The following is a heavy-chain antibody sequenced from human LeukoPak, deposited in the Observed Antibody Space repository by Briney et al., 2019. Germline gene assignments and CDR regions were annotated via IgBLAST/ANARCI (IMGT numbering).Heavy chain of an antibody. V-gene: IGHV1-3*01. D-gene: IGHD2-15*01. CDR3: ARDPRSGGSCYFGYYYYGMDV. CDR2: INAGNGNT. Sequence: ASVKVSCKASGGTFSSYAISWVRQAPGQRLEWMGWINAGNGNTKYSQKFQGRVTITRDTSASTAYMELSSLRSEDTAVYYCARDPRSGGSCYFGYYYYGMDVWGQGTTVTVSS. CDR1: GGTFSSYA. J-gene: IGHJ6*02.